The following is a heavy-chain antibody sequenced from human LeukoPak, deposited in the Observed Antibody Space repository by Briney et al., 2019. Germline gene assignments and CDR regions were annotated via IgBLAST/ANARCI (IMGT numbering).Heavy chain of an antibody. CDR1: GFTFDDYA. V-gene: IGHV3-43D*03. CDR3: AKETYGGNSYFQH. CDR2: ISWDGGST. D-gene: IGHD4-23*01. Sequence: GGSLRLSCAASGFTFDDYAMHWVRQAPGKGLEWVSLISWDGGSTYYANSLKGRFTISRDNSKNSLYLEMNSLRAEDTALYYCAKETYGGNSYFQHWGQGTLVTVSS. J-gene: IGHJ1*01.